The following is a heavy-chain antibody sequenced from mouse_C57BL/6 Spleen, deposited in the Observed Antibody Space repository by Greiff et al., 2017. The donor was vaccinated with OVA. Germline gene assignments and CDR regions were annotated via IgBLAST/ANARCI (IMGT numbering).Heavy chain of an antibody. Sequence: QVQLQQSGAELVRPGASVKLSCKASGYTFTDYYINWVKQRPGQGLEWIARIYPGSGNTYYNEKFKGKATLTAEKSSSTAYMQLSSLTSEDSAVYFCARGGGSSPFDVWGTGTTVTVSS. D-gene: IGHD1-1*01. CDR3: ARGGGSSPFDV. CDR2: IYPGSGNT. CDR1: GYTFTDYY. J-gene: IGHJ1*03. V-gene: IGHV1-76*01.